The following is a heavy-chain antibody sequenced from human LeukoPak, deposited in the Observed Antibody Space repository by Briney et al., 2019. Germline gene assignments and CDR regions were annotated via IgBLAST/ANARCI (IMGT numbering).Heavy chain of an antibody. CDR1: GFTFTAYT. Sequence: PGGSLRLSCAASGFTFTAYTMNWVRQAPGRGLEWVSSISGNGDHVEYADSVKGRFTISRDNAKTSLYLQMNSLSAEDSAVYYCARDLRGTHYFDYWGQGTLVTVSA. D-gene: IGHD1-26*01. CDR3: ARDLRGTHYFDY. J-gene: IGHJ4*02. V-gene: IGHV3-21*01. CDR2: ISGNGDHV.